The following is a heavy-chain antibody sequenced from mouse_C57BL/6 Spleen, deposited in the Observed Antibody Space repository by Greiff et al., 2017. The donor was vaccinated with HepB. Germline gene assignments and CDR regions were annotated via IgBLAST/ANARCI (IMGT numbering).Heavy chain of an antibody. D-gene: IGHD2-5*01. J-gene: IGHJ4*01. CDR3: ARSDYSNFGDAMDY. CDR1: GYAFSSYW. CDR2: IYPGDGDT. V-gene: IGHV1-80*01. Sequence: VQLQQSGAELVKPGASVKISCKASGYAFSSYWMNWLKQRPGKGLEWIGQIYPGDGDTNYNGKFKGKATLTADKSSSTAYMQLSSLTSEDSAVYFCARSDYSNFGDAMDYWGQGTSVTVSS.